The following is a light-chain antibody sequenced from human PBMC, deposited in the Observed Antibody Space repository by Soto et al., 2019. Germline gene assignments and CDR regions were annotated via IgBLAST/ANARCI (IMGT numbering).Light chain of an antibody. CDR1: MRDVGAYNL. CDR3: SAYTARSTLV. Sequence: SVLTQPAPVSGSAGQSITIPCSGTMRDVGAYNLVSWYQQHPGTAPKLIIYEVRNRPSGISSRFSGSRSGNTASLTISGLQSEDEGDYYCSAYTARSTLVFGGGTKVTVL. CDR2: EVR. V-gene: IGLV2-14*01. J-gene: IGLJ3*02.